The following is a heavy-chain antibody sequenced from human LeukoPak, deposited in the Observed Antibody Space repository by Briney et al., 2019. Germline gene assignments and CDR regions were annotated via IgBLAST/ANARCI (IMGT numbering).Heavy chain of an antibody. CDR2: IYYSGST. CDR3: ARTTTLCGDYYFDY. V-gene: IGHV4-59*01. Sequence: PSETLSLTCTVSGGSISSYYWSWIRQPPGKGLEWIGYIYYSGSTNYNPSLKSRVTISVDTSKNQFSLKLSSVTAADTAVYYCARTTTLCGDYYFDYWGQGTLVTVSS. D-gene: IGHD4-17*01. CDR1: GGSISSYY. J-gene: IGHJ4*02.